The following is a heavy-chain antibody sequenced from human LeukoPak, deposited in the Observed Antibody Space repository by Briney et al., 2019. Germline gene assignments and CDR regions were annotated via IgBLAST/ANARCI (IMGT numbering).Heavy chain of an antibody. CDR3: ASINDYGDHKYDY. J-gene: IGHJ4*02. CDR1: GYTLTELS. D-gene: IGHD4-17*01. Sequence: EASVKVSCKVSGYTLTELSMHWARQAPGKGLEWMGGFDPEDGETIYAQKFQGRVTMTEDTSTDTAYMELSSLRAEDTAVYYCASINDYGDHKYDYWGQGTLVTVSS. V-gene: IGHV1-24*01. CDR2: FDPEDGET.